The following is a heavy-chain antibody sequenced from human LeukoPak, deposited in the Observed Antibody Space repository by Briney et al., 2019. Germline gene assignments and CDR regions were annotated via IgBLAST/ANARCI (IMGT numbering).Heavy chain of an antibody. J-gene: IGHJ5*02. CDR3: GRQEVGAGYCSSTSCAEPHWFDP. V-gene: IGHV4-39*01. Sequence: PSETLSLTCIVSGGSISSTSYWGWIRQPPGRRLEWIGTILYSGSTFYNPSLKSRVTISVDTSKNQFSLKLNSVTAADTAVYYCGRQEVGAGYCSSTSCAEPHWFDPWGQGTLVTVSS. D-gene: IGHD2-2*01. CDR2: ILYSGST. CDR1: GGSISSTSY.